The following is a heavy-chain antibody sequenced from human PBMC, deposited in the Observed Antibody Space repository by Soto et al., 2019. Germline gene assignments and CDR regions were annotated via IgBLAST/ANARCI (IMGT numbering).Heavy chain of an antibody. V-gene: IGHV5-51*01. CDR3: ARKPAYSSGWYAFDI. D-gene: IGHD6-19*01. J-gene: IGHJ3*02. CDR1: AYSFTSYW. Sequence: GESLKISCKGSAYSFTSYWIGWVRQMPGKGLEWMGIIYPGDSDTRYSPSFQGQVTISADKSISTAYLQWSSLKASDTAMYYCARKPAYSSGWYAFDIWGQGTMVTVSS. CDR2: IYPGDSDT.